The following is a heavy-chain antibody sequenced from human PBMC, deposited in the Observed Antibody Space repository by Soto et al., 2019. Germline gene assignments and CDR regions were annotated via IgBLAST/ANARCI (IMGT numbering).Heavy chain of an antibody. J-gene: IGHJ4*02. CDR3: AQDRGWGVVSPSHDS. CDR1: GFTFRNFV. V-gene: IGHV3-23*01. CDR2: IRATGGQT. D-gene: IGHD2-21*01. Sequence: EVQLLESGGGVVQPGGSLRLSCAASGFTFRNFVMSWVRQAPGKGLEWVSAIRATGGQTFYADSVKGRFTISRDNSKNMLCLQIDSLRDEDTALYFCAQDRGWGVVSPSHDSLGQGTLVTVSS.